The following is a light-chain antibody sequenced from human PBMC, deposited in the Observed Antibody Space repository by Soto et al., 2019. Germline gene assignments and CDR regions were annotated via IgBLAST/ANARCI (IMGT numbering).Light chain of an antibody. J-gene: IGKJ1*01. V-gene: IGKV1-5*03. CDR2: KAS. CDR3: QQYNSYPWT. Sequence: DIQMTQSPSTLSASVRDGVTITCRASQSISSWLAWYQQKPGKAPKLLIYKASSLGSGVPSRFSGSGSGTEFTLTISSLQPDDFATYYCQQYNSYPWTFGQGTKVEIK. CDR1: QSISSW.